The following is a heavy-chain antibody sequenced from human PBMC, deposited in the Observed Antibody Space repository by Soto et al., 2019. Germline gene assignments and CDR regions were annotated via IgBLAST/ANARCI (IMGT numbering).Heavy chain of an antibody. Sequence: SVKVSCKASGFTFTSSAVQWVRQARGQRLEWIGWIVVGSGNTNYAQKFQERVTITRDMSTSTAYMELSSLRSEDTAVYYCAAFGSIAAAGTLDYWGQGTLVTVSS. CDR2: IVVGSGNT. CDR3: AAFGSIAAAGTLDY. V-gene: IGHV1-58*01. D-gene: IGHD6-13*01. J-gene: IGHJ4*02. CDR1: GFTFTSSA.